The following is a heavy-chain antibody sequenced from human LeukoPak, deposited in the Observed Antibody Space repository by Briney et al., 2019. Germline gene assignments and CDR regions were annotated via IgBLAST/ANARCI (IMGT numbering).Heavy chain of an antibody. D-gene: IGHD1-20*01. V-gene: IGHV3-23*01. J-gene: IGHJ4*02. Sequence: QPGGSLRLSCAASGFTLSSYAMSWVRQAPGKGLEWVSAISGSGVSTYYADSVKGRLTISRDNSKNTLYLQMNSLRAEDTAVYYCAKVINWNYFDYWGQGTLVTVSS. CDR2: ISGSGVST. CDR3: AKVINWNYFDY. CDR1: GFTLSSYA.